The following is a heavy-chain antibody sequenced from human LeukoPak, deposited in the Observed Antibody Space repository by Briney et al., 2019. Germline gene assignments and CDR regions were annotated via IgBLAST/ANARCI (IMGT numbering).Heavy chain of an antibody. Sequence: GGSLRLSCAASGFTFSSYGMHWVRQAPGKGLEGVAVISYDGSNKYYADSVKGRFTISRDNSKNTLYLQMNSLRAEDTAVYYCAKGGGYYYDSSGYLHGFDYWGQGTLVTVSS. D-gene: IGHD3-22*01. V-gene: IGHV3-30*18. CDR3: AKGGGYYYDSSGYLHGFDY. CDR2: ISYDGSNK. J-gene: IGHJ4*02. CDR1: GFTFSSYG.